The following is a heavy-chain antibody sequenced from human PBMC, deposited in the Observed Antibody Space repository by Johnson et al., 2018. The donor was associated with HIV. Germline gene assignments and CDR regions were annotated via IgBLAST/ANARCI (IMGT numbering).Heavy chain of an antibody. J-gene: IGHJ3*02. CDR1: GFTFSYYS. D-gene: IGHD3-3*01. CDR3: AKARFLEHAFDI. V-gene: IGHV3-30*04. CDR2: TSYDESDK. Sequence: QVQLVESGGGVVQPGTSLILSCAASGFTFSYYSMHWVRQAPGKGLEWVALTSYDESDKFYADSVKGRFIISRDNPRNTLYLQMNSLRAEDTAVYYCAKARFLEHAFDIWGQGTMVTVSS.